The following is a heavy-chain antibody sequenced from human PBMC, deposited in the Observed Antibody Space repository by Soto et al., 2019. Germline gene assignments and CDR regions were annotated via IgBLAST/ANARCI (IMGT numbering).Heavy chain of an antibody. J-gene: IGHJ4*02. D-gene: IGHD3-10*01. Sequence: PGESLKISCAASGFTFSHYGMSWVRQTQGKGLEWVSVISGSGDFTYYADSVKGRFTISRDNPKNTIYLQMNSLRAEDTAVYYCAKGFYGSGSYYNERAFDSWGQGTLVTVSS. CDR2: ISGSGDFT. CDR1: GFTFSHYG. V-gene: IGHV3-23*01. CDR3: AKGFYGSGSYYNERAFDS.